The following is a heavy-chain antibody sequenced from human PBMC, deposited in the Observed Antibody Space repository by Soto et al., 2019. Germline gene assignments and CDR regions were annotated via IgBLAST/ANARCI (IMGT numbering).Heavy chain of an antibody. Sequence: QVQLVESGGGVVQPGRSLRLSCAASGFTFSSYGMHWVRQAPGKGLEWVAVISYDGSNKYYADSVKGRFTISRDNSKNTLYLQMNSLRAEDTAVYYCAKVGGYYDFWSGYPKYYYGMDVWGQGTTVTVSS. V-gene: IGHV3-30*18. CDR2: ISYDGSNK. D-gene: IGHD3-3*01. CDR1: GFTFSSYG. CDR3: AKVGGYYDFWSGYPKYYYGMDV. J-gene: IGHJ6*02.